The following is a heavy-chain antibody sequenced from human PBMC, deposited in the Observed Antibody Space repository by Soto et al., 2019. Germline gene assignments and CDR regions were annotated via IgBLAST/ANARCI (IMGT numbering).Heavy chain of an antibody. V-gene: IGHV3-23*01. J-gene: IGHJ5*02. CDR2: ISGSGGST. CDR3: ARDQKQQLVGIMWFDP. CDR1: GFTFSSYA. D-gene: IGHD6-13*01. Sequence: GGSLRLSCAASGFTFSSYAMSWVRQAPGKGLEWVSAISGSGGSTYYADSVKGRFTISRDNSKNTLYLQMNSLRAEDTAVYYCARDQKQQLVGIMWFDPWGQGTLVTVSS.